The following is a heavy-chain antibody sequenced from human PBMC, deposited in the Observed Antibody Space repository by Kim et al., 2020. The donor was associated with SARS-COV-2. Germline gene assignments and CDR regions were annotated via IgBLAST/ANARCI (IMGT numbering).Heavy chain of an antibody. CDR3: ARHTGVVIPLIYFDY. V-gene: IGHV4-39*01. Sequence: PPLKSRLTISVDPSKNQFSLMLSSVAAADTAVYYCARHTGVVIPLIYFDYWGQGTLVTVSS. D-gene: IGHD3-3*01. J-gene: IGHJ4*01.